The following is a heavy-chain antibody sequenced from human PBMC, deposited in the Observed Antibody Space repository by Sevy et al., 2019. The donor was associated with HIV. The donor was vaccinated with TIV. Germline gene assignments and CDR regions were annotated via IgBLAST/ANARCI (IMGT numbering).Heavy chain of an antibody. Sequence: SDTLSLTCTVSDGSISSYYWTWIRQPPGEGLEWIGYVHDSGSTNYNPSLKSRVTMSLDTSKNQFSLRLNSVTAADTAVYYCARDPYYFSSGYYYNYFDYWGQGTLVTVSS. J-gene: IGHJ4*02. CDR2: VHDSGST. CDR1: DGSISSYY. CDR3: ARDPYYFSSGYYYNYFDY. D-gene: IGHD3-22*01. V-gene: IGHV4-59*01.